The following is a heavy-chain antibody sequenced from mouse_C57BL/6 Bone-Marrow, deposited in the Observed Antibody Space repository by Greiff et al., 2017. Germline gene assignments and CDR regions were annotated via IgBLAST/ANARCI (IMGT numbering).Heavy chain of an antibody. V-gene: IGHV5-17*01. CDR2: ISSGSSTI. J-gene: IGHJ4*01. CDR3: ARGVAYYAMDH. D-gene: IGHD1-1*01. Sequence: EVMLVESGGGLVKPGGSLKLSCAASGFTFSDYGMHWVRQAPEKGLEWVAYISSGSSTIYYADTVKGRFTISRDNAKNTLFLQMTSLRSEDTAMYYCARGVAYYAMDHWGQGTAVTVSS. CDR1: GFTFSDYG.